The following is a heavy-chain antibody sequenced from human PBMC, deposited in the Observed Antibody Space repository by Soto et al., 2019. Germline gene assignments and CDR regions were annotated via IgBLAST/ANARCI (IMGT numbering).Heavy chain of an antibody. D-gene: IGHD2-2*01. V-gene: IGHV3-23*01. J-gene: IGHJ4*02. CDR2: ISGSGGST. CDR3: ANDAFDCSSTSCYGTFDY. CDR1: GFTFSSYA. Sequence: GGSLRLSCAASGFTFSSYAMSWVRQAPGKGLEWVSAISGSGGSTYCADSVKGRFTISRDNSKNTLYLQMNSLRAEDTAVYYCANDAFDCSSTSCYGTFDYWGQGTLVTVSS.